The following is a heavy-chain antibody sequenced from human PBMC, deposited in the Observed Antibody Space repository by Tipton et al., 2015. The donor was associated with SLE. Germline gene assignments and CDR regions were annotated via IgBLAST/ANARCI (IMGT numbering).Heavy chain of an antibody. CDR3: ARWGRYCSGGSCYYFDY. CDR1: GFTFSSYE. D-gene: IGHD2-15*01. J-gene: IGHJ4*02. V-gene: IGHV3-48*03. Sequence: SLRLSCAASGFTFSSYEMNWVRQAPGKGPEWVSYISSSGSTIYYADSVKGRFTISRDNAKNSLYLQMNSLRAEDTAVYYCARWGRYCSGGSCYYFDYWGQGTLVTVSS. CDR2: ISSSGSTI.